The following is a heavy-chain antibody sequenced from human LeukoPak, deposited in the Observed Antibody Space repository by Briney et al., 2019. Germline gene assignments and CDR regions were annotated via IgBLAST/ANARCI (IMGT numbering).Heavy chain of an antibody. CDR1: GLSFRSYW. CDR2: INEDGSAS. Sequence: RGSLRLSCSASGLSFRSYWMSWVRQAPGMGLEGVANINEDGSASDYGVSVKGRFTISRDNAKNSLYLQMTSQRAEDTAVYFCAAAPNDNFFDFWGQGTLVTVSS. V-gene: IGHV3-7*01. CDR3: AAAPNDNFFDF. J-gene: IGHJ4*02. D-gene: IGHD5-24*01.